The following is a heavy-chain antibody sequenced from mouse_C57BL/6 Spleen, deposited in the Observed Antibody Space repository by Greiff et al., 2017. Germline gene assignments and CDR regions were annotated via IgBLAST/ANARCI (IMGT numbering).Heavy chain of an antibody. V-gene: IGHV1-26*01. J-gene: IGHJ3*01. CDR1: GYTFTDYY. CDR2: INPNNGGT. CDR3: ARQDSNYLAWFAY. Sequence: SGPELVKPGASVKISCKASGYTFTDYYMNWVKQSHGKSLEWIGDINPNNGGTSYNQQFKGKATLTVDKSSSTAYMELRSLTSEDSAVYYCARQDSNYLAWFAYWGQGTLVTVSA. D-gene: IGHD2-5*01.